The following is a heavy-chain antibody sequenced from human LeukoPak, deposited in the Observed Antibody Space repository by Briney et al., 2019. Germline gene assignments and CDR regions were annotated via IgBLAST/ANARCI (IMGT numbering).Heavy chain of an antibody. CDR1: GXTFSGYE. D-gene: IGHD3-22*01. CDR3: ARGGGSAYHYNAFDI. V-gene: IGHV3-48*03. CDR2: ISISGSNM. Sequence: GGPLTLSCAASGXTFSGYEMNWVRQAPGRGREWVSYISISGSNMLYADSVKDRFTISRDNSRTSLYLQMSSLRAEDTAVYYCARGGGSAYHYNAFDIWGLGTMVTVSS. J-gene: IGHJ3*02.